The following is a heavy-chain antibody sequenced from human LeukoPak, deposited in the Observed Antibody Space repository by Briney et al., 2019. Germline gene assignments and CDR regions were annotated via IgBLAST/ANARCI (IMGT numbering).Heavy chain of an antibody. V-gene: IGHV5-51*01. CDR1: GYTFTSYW. CDR2: IFPGDSDT. J-gene: IGHJ4*02. Sequence: GESLKISCKSSGYTFTSYWIGWVRQMPGKGLGWMGIIFPGDSDTRYSPSFQGQVTISADKSISTAYLQWSSLKASDTAIYYCARRDSSGYSEYWGQGTLVTVSS. D-gene: IGHD3-22*01. CDR3: ARRDSSGYSEY.